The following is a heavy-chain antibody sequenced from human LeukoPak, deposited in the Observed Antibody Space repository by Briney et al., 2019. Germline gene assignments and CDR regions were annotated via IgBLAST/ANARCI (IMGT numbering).Heavy chain of an antibody. CDR1: GDSVSSNSAS. CDR2: TYYTSKWFN. D-gene: IGHD4-23*01. J-gene: IGHJ4*02. V-gene: IGHV6-1*01. CDR3: ARDNDYGGYYFDH. Sequence: SQTLSLTCAISGDSVSSNSASWHWIRQSPSRGLQWLGRTYYTSKWFNDYAVSLKSRITINPDTSKNQFSLQLNSVTPEDTAVYFCARDNDYGGYYFDHWGQGTLVTVSS.